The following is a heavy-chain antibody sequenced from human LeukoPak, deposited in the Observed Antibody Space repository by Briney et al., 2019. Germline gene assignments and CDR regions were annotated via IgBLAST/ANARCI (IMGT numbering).Heavy chain of an antibody. CDR1: GFTFNSYG. J-gene: IGHJ3*02. CDR3: AKRRYSSGSSTDAFDI. Sequence: GGSLRLSCAASGFTFNSYGMRWVRQAPGKGLEWVSTIRDSGGSKYYADPVKGRFTISRDNSKNMLYLQMNSLRAEDTAIYYCAKRRYSSGSSTDAFDIWGKGTMVTVSS. CDR2: IRDSGGSK. D-gene: IGHD6-19*01. V-gene: IGHV3-23*01.